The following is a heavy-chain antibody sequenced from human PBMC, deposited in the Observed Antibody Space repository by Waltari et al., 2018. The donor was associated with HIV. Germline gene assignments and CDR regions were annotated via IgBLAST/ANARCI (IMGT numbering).Heavy chain of an antibody. D-gene: IGHD4-17*01. CDR2: ISVYNDNT. Sequence: QVQLARSGPEVKKPGLSLTVSCKASGYSFPRYGFRWVRQAPGQGLEWIGWISVYNDNTKYAQKIQDRLNMTTDSPTSTAYMELRSLRADDTAVYYCARAPMTTVTSRGFDIWGQGTMVIVSS. V-gene: IGHV1-18*01. J-gene: IGHJ3*02. CDR3: ARAPMTTVTSRGFDI. CDR1: GYSFPRYG.